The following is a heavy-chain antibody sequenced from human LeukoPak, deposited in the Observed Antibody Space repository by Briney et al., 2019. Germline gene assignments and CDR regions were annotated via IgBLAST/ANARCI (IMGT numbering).Heavy chain of an antibody. Sequence: GGSLRLSCAASGFTFSNYWMSWVRQAPGKGLEWVANIKQGGSEKNYVDSVKGRFTISRDNATNSLYLQMNSLRAEDTAVYYCARDGPRGGFDYWGQGTLVTVSS. V-gene: IGHV3-7*01. CDR3: ARDGPRGGFDY. J-gene: IGHJ4*02. CDR1: GFTFSNYW. D-gene: IGHD3-10*01. CDR2: IKQGGSEK.